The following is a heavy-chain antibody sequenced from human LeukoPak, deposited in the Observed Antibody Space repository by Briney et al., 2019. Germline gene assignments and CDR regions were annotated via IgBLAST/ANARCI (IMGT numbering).Heavy chain of an antibody. CDR3: ARDRALEYWFDP. CDR1: GYTFTSYD. J-gene: IGHJ5*02. Sequence: AASVKVSFTASGYTFTSYDINWVRQATGQGLEWMGWMNPNSGNTGYAQKFQGRVTMTRNTSISTAYMELSSLRSEDTAVYYCARDRALEYWFDPWGQGTLVTVSS. V-gene: IGHV1-8*01. CDR2: MNPNSGNT.